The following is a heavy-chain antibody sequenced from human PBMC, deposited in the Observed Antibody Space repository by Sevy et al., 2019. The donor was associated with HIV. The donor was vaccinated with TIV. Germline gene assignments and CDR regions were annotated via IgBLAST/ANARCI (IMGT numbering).Heavy chain of an antibody. V-gene: IGHV3-21*01. CDR3: ARPDDSSGYYIEYFQH. D-gene: IGHD3-22*01. CDR1: GFTFSSYS. J-gene: IGHJ1*01. Sequence: GGSPRLSCAASGFTFSSYSMNWVRQAPGKGLEWVSSISSSSTYIYYADSVKGRFTISRDNAKNSLYLQMNSLRGEDTAVYYCARPDDSSGYYIEYFQHWGQGTLVTVSS. CDR2: ISSSSTYI.